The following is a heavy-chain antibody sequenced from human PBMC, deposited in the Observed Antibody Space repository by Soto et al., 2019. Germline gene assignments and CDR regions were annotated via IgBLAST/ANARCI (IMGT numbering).Heavy chain of an antibody. D-gene: IGHD6-19*01. CDR2: NSGSGSGT. CDR3: AKEIGYSSGWYYYYGVDV. J-gene: IGHJ6*02. V-gene: IGHV3-23*01. CDR1: GFTFSSYA. Sequence: LRLSCAASGFTFSSYAMNWVRQAPGKGLEWVSANSGSGSGTYYADSVKGRFTISRDNSKNTLYLQMNSLRAEDTAVYYCAKEIGYSSGWYYYYGVDVWGQGTTVTVSS.